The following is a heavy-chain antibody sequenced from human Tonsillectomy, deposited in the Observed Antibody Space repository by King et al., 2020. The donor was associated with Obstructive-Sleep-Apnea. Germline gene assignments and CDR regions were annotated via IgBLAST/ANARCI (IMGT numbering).Heavy chain of an antibody. Sequence: VQLVESGGGLVQPGGSLRLSCAASGFAFSSHTMNWVRQAPGKGLEWISYISSSSTTIYYTDSVKGRFTISRDNAKNSLYLQMNSLRAEDTAVYYCARVSESRPLDYWGRGTLVTVSS. CDR3: ARVSESRPLDY. J-gene: IGHJ1*01. CDR2: ISSSSTTI. CDR1: GFAFSSHT. V-gene: IGHV3-48*01. D-gene: IGHD2-2*03.